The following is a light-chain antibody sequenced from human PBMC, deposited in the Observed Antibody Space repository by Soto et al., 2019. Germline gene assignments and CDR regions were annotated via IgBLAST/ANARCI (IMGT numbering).Light chain of an antibody. Sequence: DIQMTQYKSSLSASVGDRVTITCRSSQSISSYLNWYQQKPGKAPKLLIYAASSLQSGVPSRFSGSGSGTDFTLTISSLQPEDFATYYCQQSYSTRPLTFGGGSKVDVK. CDR2: AAS. CDR3: QQSYSTRPLT. V-gene: IGKV1-39*01. J-gene: IGKJ4*01. CDR1: QSISSY.